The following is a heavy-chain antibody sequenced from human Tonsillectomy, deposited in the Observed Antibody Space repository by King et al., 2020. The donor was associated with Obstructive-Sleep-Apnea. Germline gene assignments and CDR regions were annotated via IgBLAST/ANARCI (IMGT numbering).Heavy chain of an antibody. D-gene: IGHD3-22*01. CDR2: INYSGST. CDR3: ARGDTMIVVVTPDAFDI. V-gene: IGHV4-34*01. J-gene: IGHJ3*02. Sequence: VQLQQWGAGLLKPSETLSLTCAVYGGSFSGYYWSWIRQPPGKGLEWIGEINYSGSTNYNPSLKSRVTISVDTSKNQFSLKLSSVTAADTAVYYCARGDTMIVVVTPDAFDIWGRGTMVTVSS. CDR1: GGSFSGYY.